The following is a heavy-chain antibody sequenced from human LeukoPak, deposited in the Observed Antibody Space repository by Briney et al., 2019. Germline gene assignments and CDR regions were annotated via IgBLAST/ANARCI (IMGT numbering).Heavy chain of an antibody. D-gene: IGHD1-26*01. CDR3: ARDIVVGATNDWFDP. J-gene: IGHJ5*02. CDR1: GYTLTELS. CDR2: FDPEDGET. Sequence: ASVKVSCKVSGYTLTELSMHWVRQAPGKGLEWMGGFDPEDGETIYAQKFQGRVTMTEDTSTDTAYMELSSLRSDDTAVYYCARDIVVGATNDWFDPWGQGTLVTVSS. V-gene: IGHV1-24*01.